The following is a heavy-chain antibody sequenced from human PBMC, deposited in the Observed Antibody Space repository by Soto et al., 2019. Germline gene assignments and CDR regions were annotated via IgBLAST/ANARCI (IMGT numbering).Heavy chain of an antibody. CDR3: AKEGTEYTRSHFDY. CDR1: GFTFRSFG. CDR2: VSYDGTVQ. J-gene: IGHJ4*02. D-gene: IGHD6-6*01. V-gene: IGHV3-30*18. Sequence: QVQLVESGGGVVQPGRSLRLSCAASGFTFRSFGMQWVRQVPGKGLDWVAVVSYDGTVQHYADPVKGRFTISRDNFKNTLYLHMKSLRAEDTAVYYCAKEGTEYTRSHFDYWGQGTLVTVSS.